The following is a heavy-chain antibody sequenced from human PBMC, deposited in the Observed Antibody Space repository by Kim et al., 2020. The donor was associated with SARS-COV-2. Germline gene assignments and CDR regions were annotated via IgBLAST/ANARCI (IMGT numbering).Heavy chain of an antibody. J-gene: IGHJ4*02. D-gene: IGHD1-7*01. CDR2: INTDGRDT. CDR1: GFTFSDSW. CDR3: ARVVPGTNILDY. Sequence: GGSLRLSCVTSGFTFSDSWMHWVRQAPGNGLVWVSRINTDGRDTSYADSVKGRFTISRDNAKNTLYLQMNSLRAEDTAVYYCARVVPGTNILDYWGQGTLVTVSS. V-gene: IGHV3-74*01.